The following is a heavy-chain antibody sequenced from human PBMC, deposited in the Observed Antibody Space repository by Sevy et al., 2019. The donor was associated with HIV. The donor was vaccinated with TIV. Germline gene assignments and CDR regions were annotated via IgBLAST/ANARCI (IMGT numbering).Heavy chain of an antibody. J-gene: IGHJ4*02. CDR3: VRGADYYDRGGANCDS. CDR2: IWYVGSSE. Sequence: GGSLRLSCAASGFSFSKYGMHWVRQAPGKGLEWVALIWYVGSSEYYADSVKGRFTISRDNSNNTLYLQVNSLRAEETAVYYCVRGADYYDRGGANCDSWGQGTLVTVSS. D-gene: IGHD3-22*01. V-gene: IGHV3-33*01. CDR1: GFSFSKYG.